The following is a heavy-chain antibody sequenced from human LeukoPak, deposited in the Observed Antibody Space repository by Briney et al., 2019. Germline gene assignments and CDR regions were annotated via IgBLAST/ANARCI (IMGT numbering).Heavy chain of an antibody. CDR1: GGSFSGYY. CDR2: INHSGST. D-gene: IGHD4-23*01. Sequence: PSETLSLTCAVYGGSFSGYYWSWIRQPPGKGLEWIGEINHSGSTYYNPSLKSRVTISVDTSKNQFSLKLTSVTAADTAVYYCARYGGNSRDFDYWGQGTLVTVSS. V-gene: IGHV4-34*01. J-gene: IGHJ4*02. CDR3: ARYGGNSRDFDY.